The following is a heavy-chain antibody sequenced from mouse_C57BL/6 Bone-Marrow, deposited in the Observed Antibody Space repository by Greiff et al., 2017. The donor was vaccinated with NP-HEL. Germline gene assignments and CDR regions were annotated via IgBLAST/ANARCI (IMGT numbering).Heavy chain of an antibody. CDR2: IDPSASYT. CDR1: GYTFTSYW. V-gene: IGHV1-69*01. Sequence: QVQLQQPGAELVMPGASVKLSCKASGYTFTSYWMHWVKQRPGQGLEWIGEIDPSASYTNYNPKFKGKSTLTVDKSSSTAYMQLSSLTSEDSAVYYCARLPWSPHWYFDVWGTGTTVTVSS. D-gene: IGHD2-1*01. J-gene: IGHJ1*03. CDR3: ARLPWSPHWYFDV.